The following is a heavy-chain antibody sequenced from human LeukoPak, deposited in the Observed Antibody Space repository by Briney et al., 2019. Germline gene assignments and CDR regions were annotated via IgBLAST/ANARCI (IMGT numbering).Heavy chain of an antibody. V-gene: IGHV4-61*01. D-gene: IGHD1-26*01. J-gene: IGHJ3*02. CDR3: ARDVGATYDAFDI. Sequence: SETLSLTCTVSGGSISSSSYYWSWIRQPPGKGLEWIGYIYYSGSTNYNPSLKSRVTISVDTSKNQFSLKLSSVTAADTAVYYCARDVGATYDAFDIWGQGTMVTVSS. CDR2: IYYSGST. CDR1: GGSISSSSYY.